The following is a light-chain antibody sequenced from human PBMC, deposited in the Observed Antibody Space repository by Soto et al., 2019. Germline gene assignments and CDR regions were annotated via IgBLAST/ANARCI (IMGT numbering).Light chain of an antibody. J-gene: IGKJ1*01. CDR1: QSLVYSDGNTY. CDR3: MQGTHWPPAT. Sequence: DVVMTQSPLSLPVTLGQPASISCRSSQSLVYSDGNTYLNWFQQRPGQSPRRLIYKVSNRDSGVPDRFSGSGSGTDFTLKISRVEAADVGVYYCMQGTHWPPATFGQGTKVEIK. V-gene: IGKV2-30*01. CDR2: KVS.